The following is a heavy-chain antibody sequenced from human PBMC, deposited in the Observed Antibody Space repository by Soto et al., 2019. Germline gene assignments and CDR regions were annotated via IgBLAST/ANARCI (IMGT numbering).Heavy chain of an antibody. V-gene: IGHV1-18*01. J-gene: IGHJ6*02. D-gene: IGHD6-13*01. CDR2: IRAYNGNT. Sequence: QVQLVQSGAEVKKPGASVKVSCKASGYTFTSYGISWVRQAPGQGLEWMGWIRAYNGNTNYAQKLQGRVTMTTAASTSTDHKERRSLRSDDTAVYYCARVGGAAAGSYYYGMDVWGQGPTVTVSS. CDR1: GYTFTSYG. CDR3: ARVGGAAAGSYYYGMDV.